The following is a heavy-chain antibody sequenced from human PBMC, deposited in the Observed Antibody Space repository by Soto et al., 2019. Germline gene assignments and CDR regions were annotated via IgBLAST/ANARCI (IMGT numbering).Heavy chain of an antibody. J-gene: IGHJ6*02. Sequence: GGSLRLSCAASGFTFDDYTMHWVRQAPGKGLEWVSLISWDGGSTYYADSVKGRFTISRDNSKNSLYLQMNSLRTEDTALYYCAKDITRCPCPYDFWSGYSWGGMDVWGQGTTVTVSS. CDR2: ISWDGGST. CDR3: AKDITRCPCPYDFWSGYSWGGMDV. V-gene: IGHV3-43*01. CDR1: GFTFDDYT. D-gene: IGHD3-3*01.